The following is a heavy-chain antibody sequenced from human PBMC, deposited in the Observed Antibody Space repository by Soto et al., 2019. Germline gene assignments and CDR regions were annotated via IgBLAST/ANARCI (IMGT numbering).Heavy chain of an antibody. Sequence: SETLSLTCTVSGGSISGYYRSWIRQPPGKGLEWIGYMYNTGSTVYNPSFKSRVTISVDTSKNQFSLKLNSVTAADTAVYYCARDLLVYCGTDCYTLVVWAQGTTVTFS. CDR2: MYNTGST. CDR1: GGSISGYY. J-gene: IGHJ6*02. V-gene: IGHV4-59*01. CDR3: ARDLLVYCGTDCYTLVV. D-gene: IGHD2-21*02.